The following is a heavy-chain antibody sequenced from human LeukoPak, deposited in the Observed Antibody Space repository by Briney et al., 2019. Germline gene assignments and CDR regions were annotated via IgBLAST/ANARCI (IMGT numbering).Heavy chain of an antibody. J-gene: IGHJ5*01. CDR1: GGSISGYC. Sequence: SETLSPTCTVSGGSISGYCWTWIRQPPGEGLEWIGYIYNSGSTNYNPSLKSRVTISVETSRNQFSLKLSSVTAADPAVYYCAKGGNVFYSWGHRAPFSVSS. CDR2: IYNSGST. V-gene: IGHV4-59*01. CDR3: AKGGNVFYS.